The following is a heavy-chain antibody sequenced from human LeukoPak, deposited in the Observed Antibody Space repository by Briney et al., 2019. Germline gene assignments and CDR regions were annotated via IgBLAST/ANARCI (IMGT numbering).Heavy chain of an antibody. V-gene: IGHV3-23*01. J-gene: IGHJ4*02. CDR2: ISGGGGST. CDR3: AINPQDSMLRGVLDY. CDR1: GFTFSNCA. Sequence: GGSLRLSCEASGFTFSNCAMSWVRQAPGKGLEWVSAISGGGGSTHYADSVKGRFTISRDNSKNTLYLQMNSLRAEDTAVYYCAINPQDSMLRGVLDYWGQGTLVTVSS. D-gene: IGHD3-10*01.